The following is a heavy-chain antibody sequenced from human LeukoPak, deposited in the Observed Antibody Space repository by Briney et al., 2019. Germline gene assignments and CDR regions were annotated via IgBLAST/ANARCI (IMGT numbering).Heavy chain of an antibody. CDR1: GYTFTSYD. CDR2: MNPNSGNT. J-gene: IGHJ4*02. D-gene: IGHD2-2*01. V-gene: IGHV1-8*03. Sequence: ASVKVSCKASGYTFTSYDINWLRQATGQGLEWMGWMNPNSGNTGYAQKFQGRVTITRNTSISTAYMELSSLRSEDTAVYYCARGTRDCSSTSCLYYFDYWGQGTLVTVSS. CDR3: ARGTRDCSSTSCLYYFDY.